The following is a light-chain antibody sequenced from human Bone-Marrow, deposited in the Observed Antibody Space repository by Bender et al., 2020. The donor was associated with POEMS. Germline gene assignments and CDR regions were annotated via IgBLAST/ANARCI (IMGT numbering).Light chain of an antibody. CDR1: SSDVGGYNY. CDR3: SSYAGSNHVV. CDR2: EVD. Sequence: QSALTQPPSASGSPGQSVTISCTGTSSDVGGYNYVSWYQQHPGKAPKLMIYEVDKRPSGVPDRFSGSKSGNTASLTVSGLQAEDEAEYYCSSYAGSNHVVFGGGTELTVL. V-gene: IGLV2-8*01. J-gene: IGLJ2*01.